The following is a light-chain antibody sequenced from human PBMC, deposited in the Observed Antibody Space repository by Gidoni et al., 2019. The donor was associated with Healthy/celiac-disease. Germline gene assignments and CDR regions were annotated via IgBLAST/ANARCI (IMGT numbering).Light chain of an antibody. CDR1: QDISNY. Sequence: DIQMTQSPSSLSASVGDRVTITCQASQDISNYLNLYQQKQGKAPKLLIYDASKLETGVPSRFRGSGSGTDFTFTISSLQPEDIATYYCQQYDNLPITFGQGKRLEIK. CDR2: DAS. V-gene: IGKV1-33*01. CDR3: QQYDNLPIT. J-gene: IGKJ5*01.